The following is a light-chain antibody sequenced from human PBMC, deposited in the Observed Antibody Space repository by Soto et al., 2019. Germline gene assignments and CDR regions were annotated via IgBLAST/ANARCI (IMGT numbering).Light chain of an antibody. CDR2: DAS. Sequence: DMQITQSPSTVSASVLYRVTIIRRASQSISRWLAWYQQKPGKAPKLLIYDASTLESGVPSRFSGRGSGTEFTLNISSLQPDDFATYYCQQYNSYWTFGQGTKVDIK. CDR1: QSISRW. J-gene: IGKJ1*01. CDR3: QQYNSYWT. V-gene: IGKV1-5*02.